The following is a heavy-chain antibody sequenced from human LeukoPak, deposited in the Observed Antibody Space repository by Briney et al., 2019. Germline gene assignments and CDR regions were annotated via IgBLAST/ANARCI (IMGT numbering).Heavy chain of an antibody. CDR1: GFTFSSYW. V-gene: IGHV3-74*01. J-gene: IGHJ4*02. CDR3: ARRTSSHPPYHFDY. Sequence: GGSLRLSCAASGFTFSSYWMHWVRQAPGKGLMWLSRINGDGSTTNYADSVRGRFTISRDNAKNTLYLQMNSLGAEDTAVYYCARRTSSHPPYHFDYWGQGTLLTVSS. D-gene: IGHD6-6*01. CDR2: INGDGSTT.